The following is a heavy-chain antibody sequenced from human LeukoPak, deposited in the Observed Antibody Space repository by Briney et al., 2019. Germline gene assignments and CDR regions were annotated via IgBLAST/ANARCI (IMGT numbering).Heavy chain of an antibody. V-gene: IGHV3-30-3*01. CDR2: ISYGGNNQ. J-gene: IGHJ4*02. D-gene: IGHD3-22*01. CDR1: GFTFSRYA. Sequence: PGRSLRLSCGASGFTFSRYAMNWVRQAPGQGLEWVAIISYGGNNQYHAESVKGRFTISRDNTKNTVYLQMNSLRPEDTAVYYCARAPDSSGYYYYFDYWGQGALVTVSS. CDR3: ARAPDSSGYYYYFDY.